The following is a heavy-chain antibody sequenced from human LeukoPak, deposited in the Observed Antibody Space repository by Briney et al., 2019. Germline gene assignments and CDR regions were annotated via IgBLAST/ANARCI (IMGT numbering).Heavy chain of an antibody. D-gene: IGHD3-10*01. CDR1: GGSFSGYY. V-gene: IGHV4-34*01. J-gene: IGHJ6*03. Sequence: SETLSLTCAVYGGSFSGYYWSWIRQPPGKGLEWIGEINHSGSTNYNPSLKSRVTISVDTSKNQFSLKLSSVTAADTAVYYCATYGSGSYRPGDYYYYMDVWGKGTTVTISS. CDR2: INHSGST. CDR3: ATYGSGSYRPGDYYYYMDV.